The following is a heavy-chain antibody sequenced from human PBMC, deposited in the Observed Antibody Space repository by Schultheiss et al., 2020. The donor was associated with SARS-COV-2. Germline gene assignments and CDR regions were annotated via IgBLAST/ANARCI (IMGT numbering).Heavy chain of an antibody. CDR3: AKDRGDGGAIGY. J-gene: IGHJ4*02. Sequence: GGSLRLSCAASGFTFSSYAMHWVRQAPGKGLEWVAVISYDGSNKYYADSVKGRFTISRDNSKNTLYLQMNSLRAEDTAVYYCAKDRGDGGAIGYWGQGTLVTVSS. V-gene: IGHV3-30*01. CDR1: GFTFSSYA. CDR2: ISYDGSNK. D-gene: IGHD3-16*02.